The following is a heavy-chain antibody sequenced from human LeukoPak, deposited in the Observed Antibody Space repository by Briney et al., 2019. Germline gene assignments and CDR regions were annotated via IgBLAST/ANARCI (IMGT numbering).Heavy chain of an antibody. Sequence: PSETLSLTCTVSGGSISSGSYYWSWIRQPAGKGLEWIGRIYTSGSTNYNPSLKSRVTISVDTSKNQFSLKLSSVTAADTAVYYCARVAAGSNYYYYYMDVWGKGTTVTVSS. J-gene: IGHJ6*03. CDR3: ARVAAGSNYYYYYMDV. CDR2: IYTSGST. CDR1: GGSISSGSYY. D-gene: IGHD6-13*01. V-gene: IGHV4-61*02.